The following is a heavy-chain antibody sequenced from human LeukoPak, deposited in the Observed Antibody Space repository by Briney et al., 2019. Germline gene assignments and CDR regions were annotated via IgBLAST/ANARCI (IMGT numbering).Heavy chain of an antibody. CDR3: ARAREYSSSWYFWFDP. CDR1: GYTFTSYY. D-gene: IGHD6-13*01. V-gene: IGHV1-46*01. Sequence: ASVKVSCMASGYTFTSYYMHWVRQAPGQGLEWMGIINPSGGSTSYAQKFQGRVTMTRDTSTSTVYMELSSLRSEDTAVYYCARAREYSSSWYFWFDPWGQGTLVTVSS. CDR2: INPSGGST. J-gene: IGHJ5*02.